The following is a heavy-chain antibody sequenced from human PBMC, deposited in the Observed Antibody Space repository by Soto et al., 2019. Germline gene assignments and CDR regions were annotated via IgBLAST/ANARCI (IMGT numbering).Heavy chain of an antibody. Sequence: GGSLRLSCAASGFTFSSYGMHWVRQAPGKGLEWVAVISYDGSNKYYADSVKGRFTISRDNSKNTLYLQMNSLRAEDTAVYYCAKDVPMDIVATNDWSDAFDIWGQGTMVTVSS. CDR2: ISYDGSNK. D-gene: IGHD5-12*01. CDR1: GFTFSSYG. CDR3: AKDVPMDIVATNDWSDAFDI. J-gene: IGHJ3*02. V-gene: IGHV3-30*18.